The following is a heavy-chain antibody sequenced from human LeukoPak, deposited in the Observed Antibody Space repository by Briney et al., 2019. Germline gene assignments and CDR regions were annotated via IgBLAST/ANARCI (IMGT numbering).Heavy chain of an antibody. Sequence: ASVKVSCKASGYTFTSYGISWVRQAPGQGLEWMGWIGAYNGNTNYAQKLQGRVTMTTDTSTSTAYMELRSLRSDDTAVYYCARAGTRFGELFDAFHIWGQGSMVTVSS. D-gene: IGHD3-10*01. CDR1: GYTFTSYG. CDR3: ARAGTRFGELFDAFHI. CDR2: IGAYNGNT. V-gene: IGHV1-18*01. J-gene: IGHJ3*02.